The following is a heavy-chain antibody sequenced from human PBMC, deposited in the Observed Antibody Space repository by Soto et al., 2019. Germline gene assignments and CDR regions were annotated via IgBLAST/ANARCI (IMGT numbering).Heavy chain of an antibody. D-gene: IGHD4-4*01. V-gene: IGHV1-18*01. Sequence: GAAVKVSCKACGYTFTSYGISLVRQAPGQGLEGMGWISAYNGNTNYAQKLQGRVTMTTDTSTSTAYMELRSLRPDDTAVYYCARGTSFHNYSDYTGIDPRGLGTTLTVSS. CDR1: GYTFTSYG. CDR2: ISAYNGNT. J-gene: IGHJ6*02. CDR3: ARGTSFHNYSDYTGIDP.